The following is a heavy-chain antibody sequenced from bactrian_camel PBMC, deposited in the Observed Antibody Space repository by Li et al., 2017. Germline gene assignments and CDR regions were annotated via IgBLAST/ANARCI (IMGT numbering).Heavy chain of an antibody. Sequence: HVQLVESGGGLVQPGGSLRLSCAASEYTYTTYSMGWFRQAPGKEREGVAAMDGDGSTSYANSVKGRFAISRDNAKNTVYLQMNRLKPEDTAVYYCAAAPGQLRVGFCYGFWGQGTQVTVS. CDR1: EYTYTTYS. J-gene: IGHJ6*01. CDR3: AAAPGQLRVGFCYGF. D-gene: IGHD5*01. CDR2: MDGDGST. V-gene: IGHV3S53*01.